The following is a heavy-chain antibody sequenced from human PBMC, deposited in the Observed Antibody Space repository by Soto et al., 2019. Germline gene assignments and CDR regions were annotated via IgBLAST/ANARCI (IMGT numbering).Heavy chain of an antibody. CDR3: TRGLFSGSYYSGGWYYFDS. CDR2: INHSGSS. J-gene: IGHJ4*02. CDR1: GAFVRSYY. Sequence: PSETLSLTCTVSGAFVRSYYWSWIRQAPGKGLEWIGQINHSGSSIYNPSLKNRVTISTMSNNKFSLELSSVTAADTAVYYCTRGLFSGSYYSGGWYYFDSWGQGTMVTVSS. D-gene: IGHD1-26*01. V-gene: IGHV4-34*01.